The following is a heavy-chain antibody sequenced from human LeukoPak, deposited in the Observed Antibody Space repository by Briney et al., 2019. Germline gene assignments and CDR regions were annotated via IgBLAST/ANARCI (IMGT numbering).Heavy chain of an antibody. CDR1: GGSISSGSYY. CDR3: ARDRRITMVRGALGWFDP. V-gene: IGHV4-61*02. CDR2: IYTSGST. J-gene: IGHJ5*02. Sequence: PSETLSLTCTVSGGSISSGSYYWSWIRQPAGKGLEWIGRIYTSGSTNYNPSLKSRVTMSVDTSKNQFSLKLSSVTAADTAVYYCARDRRITMVRGALGWFDPWGQGTLVTVSS. D-gene: IGHD3-10*01.